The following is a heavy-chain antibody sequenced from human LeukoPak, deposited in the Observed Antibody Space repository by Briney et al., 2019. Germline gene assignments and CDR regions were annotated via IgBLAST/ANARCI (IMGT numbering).Heavy chain of an antibody. D-gene: IGHD3-9*01. CDR3: ARNESYDILTGYSLEDYGMDV. CDR2: ISYDGSNK. CDR1: GFTFSSYG. J-gene: IGHJ6*02. V-gene: IGHV3-30*03. Sequence: GRSLRLSCAASGFTFSSYGMHWVRQAPGKGLEWVAVISYDGSNKYYADSVKGRFTISRDNSKNTLYLQMNSLRAEDTAVYYCARNESYDILTGYSLEDYGMDVWGQGTTVTVSS.